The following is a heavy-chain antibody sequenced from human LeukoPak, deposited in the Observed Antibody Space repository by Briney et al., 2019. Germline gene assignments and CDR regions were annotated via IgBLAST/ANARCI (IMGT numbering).Heavy chain of an antibody. CDR3: ARVGDSYGYDY. CDR2: INPNSGGT. V-gene: IGHV1-2*06. Sequence: GASVKVSCKASGYTFTGYYMHWVRQAPGQGLEWKGRINPNSGGTNYAQRFQGRVTMTRDTSISTAYMELSRLRSDDTAVYYCARVGDSYGYDYWGQGTLVTVSS. D-gene: IGHD5-18*01. CDR1: GYTFTGYY. J-gene: IGHJ4*02.